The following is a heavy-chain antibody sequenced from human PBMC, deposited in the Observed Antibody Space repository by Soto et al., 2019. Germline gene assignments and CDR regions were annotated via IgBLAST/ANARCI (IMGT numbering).Heavy chain of an antibody. V-gene: IGHV1-3*01. CDR2: INAGNGNT. CDR3: ARDLGGWPDY. CDR1: GGTFSSYG. D-gene: IGHD2-15*01. Sequence: ASVKVSCKASGGTFSSYGISWVRQAPGQGLEWMGWINAGNGNTKYSQKFQGRVTIIRDTSASTAYMELSSLRSEDTAVYYCARDLGGWPDYWGQGTLVTVSS. J-gene: IGHJ4*02.